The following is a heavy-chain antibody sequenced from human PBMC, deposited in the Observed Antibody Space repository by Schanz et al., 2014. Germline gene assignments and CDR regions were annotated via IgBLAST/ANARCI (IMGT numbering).Heavy chain of an antibody. CDR3: AKGRFGELSAFDI. CDR1: GFTLSSYG. D-gene: IGHD3-10*01. V-gene: IGHV3-23*01. J-gene: IGHJ3*02. CDR2: IGVDGTTT. Sequence: EVQLLESGGGLVQPGRSLRLSCAASGFTLSSYGMHWVRQAPGKGLEWVSVIGVDGTTTYYADSVKGRFTISRDNSKNTLYLQMNSLRAEDTAVYYCAKGRFGELSAFDIWGQGTMVTVSS.